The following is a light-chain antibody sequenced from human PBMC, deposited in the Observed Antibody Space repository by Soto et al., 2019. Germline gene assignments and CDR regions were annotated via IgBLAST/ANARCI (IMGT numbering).Light chain of an antibody. J-gene: IGLJ2*01. V-gene: IGLV2-14*01. CDR2: DVS. Sequence: QSALTQPASVSGSPGQSITISCTGTRSDVGGYNYVSWYQQHPGKAPKLMIYDVSNRPSGVSNRFSGSKSGNTASLTISGLRAEDEADYYCSSYTSSSTLVVFGGGTQVTVL. CDR3: SSYTSSSTLVV. CDR1: RSDVGGYNY.